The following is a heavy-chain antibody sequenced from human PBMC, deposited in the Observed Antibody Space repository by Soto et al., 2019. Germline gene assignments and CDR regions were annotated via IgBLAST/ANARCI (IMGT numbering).Heavy chain of an antibody. Sequence: GGSLRLSCAASGFTFSSYAMSWVRQAPGKGLEWVSAISGSGGSTYYADSVKGRFTISRDNSKNTLYLQMNGLRAEDTAVYYCAKGGGEMVRGVTFYYYMDVWGKGTTVTVS. J-gene: IGHJ6*03. CDR3: AKGGGEMVRGVTFYYYMDV. V-gene: IGHV3-23*01. CDR1: GFTFSSYA. CDR2: ISGSGGST. D-gene: IGHD3-10*01.